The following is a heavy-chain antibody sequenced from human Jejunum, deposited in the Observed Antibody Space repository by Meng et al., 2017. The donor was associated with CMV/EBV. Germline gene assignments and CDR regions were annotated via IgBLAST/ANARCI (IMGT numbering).Heavy chain of an antibody. Sequence: CRTSGYRFNAYWIGWVRQMPGKGLEWMGIIFPGDSDTRYNPSFEGQVTLSVDRSISTAYLQWSSLKASDTAIYYCAREMIRGVVDSWGQGTPVTVSS. V-gene: IGHV5-51*01. D-gene: IGHD3-10*01. J-gene: IGHJ4*02. CDR2: IFPGDSDT. CDR3: AREMIRGVVDS. CDR1: GYRFNAYW.